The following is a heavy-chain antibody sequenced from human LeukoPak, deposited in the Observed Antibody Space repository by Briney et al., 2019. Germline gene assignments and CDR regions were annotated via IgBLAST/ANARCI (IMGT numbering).Heavy chain of an antibody. J-gene: IGHJ4*02. CDR2: INPDGGS. Sequence: GGSLRLSCQASGFTFSDYAMSWVRQAPGKGLEWVSSINPDGGSFFADSVKGRFTISRDDSRSVVYLQTNTLSAEDTAVYYCARSGVATCHYWGQGILVAVSS. V-gene: IGHV3-23*01. CDR1: GFTFSDYA. D-gene: IGHD3-10*01. CDR3: ARSGVATCHY.